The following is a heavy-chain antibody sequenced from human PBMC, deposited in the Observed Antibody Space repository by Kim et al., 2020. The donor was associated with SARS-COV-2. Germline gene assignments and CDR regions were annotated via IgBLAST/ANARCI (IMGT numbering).Heavy chain of an antibody. J-gene: IGHJ1*01. CDR1: GGSISSYY. V-gene: IGHV4-59*01. D-gene: IGHD3-22*01. Sequence: SETLSLTCTVSGGSISSYYWSWIRQPPGKGLEWIGYIYYSGSTNYNPSLKSRVTISVDTSKNQFSLKLSSVTAADTAVYYCARGAGRGSSGYYAWGQGTLVTVSS. CDR2: IYYSGST. CDR3: ARGAGRGSSGYYA.